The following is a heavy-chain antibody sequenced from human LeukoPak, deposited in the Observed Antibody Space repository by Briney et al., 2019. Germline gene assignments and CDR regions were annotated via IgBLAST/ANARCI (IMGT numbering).Heavy chain of an antibody. Sequence: GRSLRLSCAASGFTFSSYAMHWVRQAPGKGLEWVAVISYDGSNRYYADSVKGRFTISRDNSKNTLYLQMSSLRAEDTAVYYCARMNLGGGFFDYWGQGTLVTVSS. D-gene: IGHD3-16*01. CDR2: ISYDGSNR. CDR1: GFTFSSYA. V-gene: IGHV3-30*04. J-gene: IGHJ4*02. CDR3: ARMNLGGGFFDY.